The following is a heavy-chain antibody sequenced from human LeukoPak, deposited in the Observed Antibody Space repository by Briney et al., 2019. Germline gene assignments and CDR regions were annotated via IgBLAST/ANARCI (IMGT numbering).Heavy chain of an antibody. CDR1: GFTFSTYT. J-gene: IGHJ4*02. CDR2: IGSSGGGI. Sequence: GGSLRLSCAASGFTFSTYTMYWVRHPPGKRLEWVSIIGSSGGGIHYADSVKGRFTISRDNSKNALYLRMNSLRVEDTAVYYCAIDPNWGTHSWGQGVLVTVSS. D-gene: IGHD7-27*01. V-gene: IGHV3-23*01. CDR3: AIDPNWGTHS.